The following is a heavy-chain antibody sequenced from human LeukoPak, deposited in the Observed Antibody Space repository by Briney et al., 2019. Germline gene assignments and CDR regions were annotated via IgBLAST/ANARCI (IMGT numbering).Heavy chain of an antibody. D-gene: IGHD6-19*01. CDR1: GGSISSYY. CDR2: IYYSVST. V-gene: IGHV4-59*01. CDR3: ARGLIAVPNAAHYFDY. Sequence: SETLSLTCTVSGGSISSYYWSWIRQPPGKGLEWIGYIYYSVSTNYNPSLKSRVTISVDTSKNQFSLKLSSVTAADTAVYYCARGLIAVPNAAHYFDYWGQGTLVTVSS. J-gene: IGHJ4*02.